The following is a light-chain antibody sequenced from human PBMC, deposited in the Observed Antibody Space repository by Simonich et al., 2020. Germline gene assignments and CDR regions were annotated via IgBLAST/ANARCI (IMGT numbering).Light chain of an antibody. Sequence: DIVMTQTPLSLSVTPGQPASISCKSSQSLLHSDGKTDLYWYLQKPGQSPQLLIDEVSHRFSGVPVRFSGSGSGTDFTLKISRVEAEDVGVYYCMQSIQLPMYTFGQGTKLEIK. CDR2: EVS. V-gene: IGKV2D-29*02. CDR1: QSLLHSDGKTD. J-gene: IGKJ2*01. CDR3: MQSIQLPMYT.